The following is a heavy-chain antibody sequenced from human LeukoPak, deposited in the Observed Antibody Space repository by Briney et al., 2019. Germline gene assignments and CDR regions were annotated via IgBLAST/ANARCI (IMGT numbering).Heavy chain of an antibody. V-gene: IGHV4-59*08. J-gene: IGHJ4*02. D-gene: IGHD6-19*01. CDR1: GGSISNYY. CDR3: ARQTSSGWYGGHFDY. Sequence: SETLSLTCTVSGGSISNYYWSWIRQPPGKGLEWIGYIYYSGSTNYNPSLKSRVTISVDTSKNQFSLKLSSVTAADTAVYYCARQTSSGWYGGHFDYWGQGTLVTVPS. CDR2: IYYSGST.